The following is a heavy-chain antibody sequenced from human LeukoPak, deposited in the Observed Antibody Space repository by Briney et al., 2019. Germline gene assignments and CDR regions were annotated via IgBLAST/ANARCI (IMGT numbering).Heavy chain of an antibody. D-gene: IGHD3-22*01. J-gene: IGHJ4*02. CDR3: ARRSDDYDSSAYYH. CDR2: VNPNSGNT. V-gene: IGHV1-8*01. Sequence: ASVKVSCKTSGYTFTSYDLNWVRQAPGQGLELMGLVNPNSGNTGYAQKFQGRVTMTMDPSISTAYIELSSLRSEDTAVYYCARRSDDYDSSAYYHWGQGTLVTVSS. CDR1: GYTFTSYD.